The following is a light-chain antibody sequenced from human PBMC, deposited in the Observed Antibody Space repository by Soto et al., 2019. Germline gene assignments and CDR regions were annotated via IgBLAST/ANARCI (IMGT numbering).Light chain of an antibody. V-gene: IGKV3-11*01. Sequence: EVVLTQSPATLSLSPGERAILSCRASHNVGYDLAWYQQRPGQAPRLLISDAFNRATGIPARFSGSGSGTDFTLTISSLEPEAVAVYYCQQHNGWPLTFGGGTKVEI. J-gene: IGKJ4*01. CDR3: QQHNGWPLT. CDR2: DAF. CDR1: HNVGYD.